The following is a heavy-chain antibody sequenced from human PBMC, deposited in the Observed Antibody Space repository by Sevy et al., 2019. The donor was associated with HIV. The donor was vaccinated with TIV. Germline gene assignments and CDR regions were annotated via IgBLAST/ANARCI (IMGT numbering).Heavy chain of an antibody. D-gene: IGHD3-10*01. Sequence: GGSLRLSCAASGLNVSDYFMSWIRQAPGKRPEWVSYISSSGTIIYYADSVKGRFTISRDNAKNSLYLHMNSLRAEDTAIYYCARDLASGSFFSLYFDYWGQGTLVTVSS. CDR3: ARDLASGSFFSLYFDY. CDR1: GLNVSDYF. V-gene: IGHV3-11*01. CDR2: ISSSGTII. J-gene: IGHJ4*02.